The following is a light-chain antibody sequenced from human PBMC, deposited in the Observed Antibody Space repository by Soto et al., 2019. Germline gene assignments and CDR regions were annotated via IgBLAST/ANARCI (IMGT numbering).Light chain of an antibody. V-gene: IGLV1-40*01. CDR2: GNS. CDR1: SSNIGAGYD. CDR3: QSYDSSLSGFVL. Sequence: QSVLTQPPSVSGAPGQRVTISCTGSSSNIGAGYDVHWYQQLPGTAPKLLIYGNSNRPSGVPERFSGSKSGTSASLAITGLQAEDEADYYCQSYDSSLSGFVLFGGGTKLTVL. J-gene: IGLJ2*01.